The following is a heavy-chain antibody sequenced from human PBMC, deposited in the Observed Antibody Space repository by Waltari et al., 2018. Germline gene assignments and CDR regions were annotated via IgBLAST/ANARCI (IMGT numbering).Heavy chain of an antibody. Sequence: QVQLVQSGAEVKKSGASVRVSCKASGYTFTGYYMHGGRQAPGQGLEWMGWINPNSGATNYAQKFQGRVTMTRDTSIGTAYMELTSLRSDDAAVYYCAREEGIVGASTFDYWGQGTLVTVSS. CDR3: AREEGIVGASTFDY. J-gene: IGHJ4*02. D-gene: IGHD1-26*01. V-gene: IGHV1-2*02. CDR1: GYTFTGYY. CDR2: INPNSGAT.